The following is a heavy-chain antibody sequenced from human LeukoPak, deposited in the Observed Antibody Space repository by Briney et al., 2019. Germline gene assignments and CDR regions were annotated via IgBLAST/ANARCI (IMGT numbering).Heavy chain of an antibody. J-gene: IGHJ4*02. Sequence: ASVKVSCKASGYTFTGYYMHCVRQAPGQGLEWMGWINLNSGGTNYAQKFQDRVTMTRDTSITTAYMELSRLRFDDTALYYCARSPHILTGENFDYWGQGTLVTVSS. CDR3: ARSPHILTGENFDY. CDR1: GYTFTGYY. D-gene: IGHD3-9*01. V-gene: IGHV1-2*02. CDR2: INLNSGGT.